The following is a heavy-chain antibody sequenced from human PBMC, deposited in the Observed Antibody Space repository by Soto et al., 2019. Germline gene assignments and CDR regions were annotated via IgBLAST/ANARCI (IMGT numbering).Heavy chain of an antibody. V-gene: IGHV3-23*01. D-gene: IGHD6-13*01. CDR3: AKKSSGTYPFDY. Sequence: EVQLLESGGGLVQPGGSLRLSCAASGFTFSNYAMSWVRQAPGKGLEWVSISGGSTYYADPVKGRFTISRDNSKNTLYLQLNSLRVEDTAMYYCAKKSSGTYPFDYWGQGTQVTVSS. J-gene: IGHJ4*02. CDR2: SGGST. CDR1: GFTFSNYA.